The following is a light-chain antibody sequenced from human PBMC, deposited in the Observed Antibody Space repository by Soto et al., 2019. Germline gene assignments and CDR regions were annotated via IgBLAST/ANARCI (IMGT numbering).Light chain of an antibody. J-gene: IGKJ4*02. Sequence: EIVMTQSPAPLSVSPGESATLSCRASQSISTNLAWYQQKPGQAPRLLIYGASARATGVPARFSGSGSRIDFTLTISSLQPEDFGVYFCQQYDNWPLTFGGGTKVEI. CDR2: GAS. V-gene: IGKV3D-15*01. CDR1: QSISTN. CDR3: QQYDNWPLT.